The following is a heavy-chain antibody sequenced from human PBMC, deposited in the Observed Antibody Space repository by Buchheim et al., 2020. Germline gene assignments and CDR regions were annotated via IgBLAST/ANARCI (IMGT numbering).Heavy chain of an antibody. J-gene: IGHJ4*02. CDR1: GGSFSSSKW. D-gene: IGHD3-10*01. V-gene: IGHV4-4*02. CDR2: IYLGEIT. Sequence: QVQLQESGPGLVQPSGTLSLTCAVSGGSFSSSKWWSWVRQPPGKGLEWIGDIYLGEITTYNPSLESRVTMSLDKSKNQLSLRLRSVTAADTAVYYCVRNGEYALDNWGQGTL. CDR3: VRNGEYALDN.